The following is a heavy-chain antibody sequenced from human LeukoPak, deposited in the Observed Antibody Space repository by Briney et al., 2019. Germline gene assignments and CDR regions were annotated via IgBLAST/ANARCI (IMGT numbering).Heavy chain of an antibody. CDR3: VRDFDGDFDAFDV. CDR2: ISWNGDYI. CDR1: GFIFDDFA. J-gene: IGHJ3*01. V-gene: IGHV3-9*01. Sequence: TGGSLRLSCALPGFIFDDFAIHWGRHVPGRGQAWVSGISWNGDYIRYADSVKSRFTSSRDNAKNSLNLQMTRLRREDTALYFCVRDFDGDFDAFDVWGQGTKVTVSS. D-gene: IGHD4-17*01.